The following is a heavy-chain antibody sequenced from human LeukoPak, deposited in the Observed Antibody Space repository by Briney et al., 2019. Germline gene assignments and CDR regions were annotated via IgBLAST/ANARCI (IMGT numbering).Heavy chain of an antibody. J-gene: IGHJ5*02. CDR2: INAGNGNT. V-gene: IGHV1-3*01. CDR1: GYTFTSYG. CDR3: ARDSGAADGVNWFDP. D-gene: IGHD6-13*01. Sequence: GASVKVSCKASGYTFTSYGISWVRQAPGQRLEWMGWINAGNGNTKYSQKFQGRVTITRDTSASTAYMELSSLRSEDTAVYYCARDSGAADGVNWFDPWGQGTLVTVSS.